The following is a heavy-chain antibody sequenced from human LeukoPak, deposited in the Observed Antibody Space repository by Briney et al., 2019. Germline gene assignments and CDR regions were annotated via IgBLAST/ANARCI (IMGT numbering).Heavy chain of an antibody. CDR3: ARRGSANYVDY. CDR1: GYSISSGYY. Sequence: SETLSLTCAVSGYSISSGYYWGWIRQPPGKGLEWIGNIYHSGSAYYNPSLKSRVTISVDTSKNEFSLKLRSVTAADTAVYYCARRGSANYVDYWGQGTLVTVSS. D-gene: IGHD2-15*01. CDR2: IYHSGSA. J-gene: IGHJ4*02. V-gene: IGHV4-38-2*01.